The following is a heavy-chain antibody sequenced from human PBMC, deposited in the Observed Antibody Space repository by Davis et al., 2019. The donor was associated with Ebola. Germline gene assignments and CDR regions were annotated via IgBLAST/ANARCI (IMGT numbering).Heavy chain of an antibody. D-gene: IGHD2-8*01. Sequence: GESLKISCAASGFTFSSYSMNWVRQAPGKGLEWVSSISSSSSTIYYADSVKGRFTISRDNAKNSLYLQMNSLRDEDTAVYYCARDREILYVYGMDVWGKGTTVTVSS. J-gene: IGHJ6*04. V-gene: IGHV3-48*02. CDR3: ARDREILYVYGMDV. CDR2: ISSSSSTI. CDR1: GFTFSSYS.